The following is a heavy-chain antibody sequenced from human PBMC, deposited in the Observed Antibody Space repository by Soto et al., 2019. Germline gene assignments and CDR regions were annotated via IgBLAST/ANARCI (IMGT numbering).Heavy chain of an antibody. CDR3: ARGTTYYYDSSGQNNWFDP. V-gene: IGHV4-31*03. D-gene: IGHD3-22*01. CDR2: IYYSGST. J-gene: IGHJ5*02. Sequence: SETLSLTCTVSGGSISSGGYYWSWIRQHPGKGLEWIGYIYYSGSTYYNPSLKSRVTISVDTSKNQFSLKLSSVTAADTAVYYCARGTTYYYDSSGQNNWFDPWGQGTLVTVSS. CDR1: GGSISSGGYY.